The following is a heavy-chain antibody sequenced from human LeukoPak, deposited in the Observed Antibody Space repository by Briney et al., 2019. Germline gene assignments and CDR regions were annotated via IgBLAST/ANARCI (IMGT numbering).Heavy chain of an antibody. Sequence: PGGSLRLSCVASGFTIATYGMSWVRQAPGKGLEWVSVVGESVHTTHYADSVKGRFFISRDNSKNTVHLEMNSLRGKDTAVYYCAKDSFIVVRGVGSDDGFAVWGQGTMVTVSS. CDR3: AKDSFIVVRGVGSDDGFAV. D-gene: IGHD3-10*01. V-gene: IGHV3-23*01. J-gene: IGHJ3*01. CDR1: GFTIATYG. CDR2: VGESVHTT.